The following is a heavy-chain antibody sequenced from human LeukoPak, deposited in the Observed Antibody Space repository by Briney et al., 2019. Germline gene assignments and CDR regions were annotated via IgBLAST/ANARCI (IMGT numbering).Heavy chain of an antibody. Sequence: SETLSLTCTVSAGSINNYYWSWIRQPAGKGLEWIGRIYTRGSTNYNPSLKSRVTMSVDTSKNQFSLKLSSVTAADTAVYYCARGRYCSADICSGGDAFDIWGQGTMVSVSS. CDR1: AGSINNYY. J-gene: IGHJ3*02. CDR3: ARGRYCSADICSGGDAFDI. V-gene: IGHV4-4*07. CDR2: IYTRGST. D-gene: IGHD2-15*01.